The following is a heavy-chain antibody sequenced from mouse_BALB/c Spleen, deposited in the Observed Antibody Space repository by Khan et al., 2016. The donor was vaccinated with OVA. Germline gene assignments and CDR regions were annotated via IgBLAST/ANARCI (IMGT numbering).Heavy chain of an antibody. Sequence: EVKLLESGPGLVKPSQSLSLTCTVTGYSITSGYGWNWIRQFPGNKMEWMGYISYSGSTNYNPSLKSRISITRDTSKNQFFLQLNSVTTEDTATYYCASTARLHYWGQGTTLTVSS. J-gene: IGHJ2*01. D-gene: IGHD1-2*01. V-gene: IGHV3-2*02. CDR2: ISYSGST. CDR3: ASTARLHY. CDR1: GYSITSGYG.